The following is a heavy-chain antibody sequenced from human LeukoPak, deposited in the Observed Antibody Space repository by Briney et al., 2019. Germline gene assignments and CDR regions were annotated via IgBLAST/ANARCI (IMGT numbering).Heavy chain of an antibody. D-gene: IGHD5/OR15-5a*01. J-gene: IGHJ4*02. V-gene: IGHV3-30*18. Sequence: GGSLRLSCAASGFTFSSYGMHWVRQAPGKGLEWVAVISYDGSNKYYADSVKGRFTISRDNSKNTLYLQVNSLRAEDTAVYYCAKLYADISLWGQGTLVTVSS. CDR3: AKLYADISL. CDR1: GFTFSSYG. CDR2: ISYDGSNK.